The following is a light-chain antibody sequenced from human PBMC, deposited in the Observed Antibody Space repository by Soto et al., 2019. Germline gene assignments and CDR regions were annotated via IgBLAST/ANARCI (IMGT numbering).Light chain of an antibody. Sequence: DIQMTQSPSSLSASVGDRVTITCRASQSISSYLNWYQQKPGKAPKLLIYAASSLQSGVPSRFSCSGSGTDCTLPIRRLQPEDFAHYYCQHSYSTSTFGQGNKLEI. CDR1: QSISSY. V-gene: IGKV1-39*01. J-gene: IGKJ2*01. CDR2: AAS. CDR3: QHSYSTST.